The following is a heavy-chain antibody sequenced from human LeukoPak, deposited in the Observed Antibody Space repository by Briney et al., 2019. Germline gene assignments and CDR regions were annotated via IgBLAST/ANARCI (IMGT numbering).Heavy chain of an antibody. CDR1: GYTFTGYY. V-gene: IGHV1-2*06. D-gene: IGHD6-13*01. CDR3: ARDFASSWPFDY. CDR2: INPNSGDT. J-gene: IGHJ4*02. Sequence: ASVKVSCKASGYTFTGYYMHWVRQAPGQGLEWMGRINPNSGDTNYAQKFQGRVTMTRDTSITTAYMELNRLGSDDTAVYYCARDFASSWPFDYWGQGTLVTVSS.